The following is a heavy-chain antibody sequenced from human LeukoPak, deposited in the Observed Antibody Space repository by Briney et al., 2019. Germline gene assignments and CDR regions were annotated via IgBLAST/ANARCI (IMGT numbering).Heavy chain of an antibody. CDR3: AKGGLGYYDFWSGYRDYFDY. Sequence: GGSLRLSCAASGFTFSSYAMSWVRQAPGKGLEWVSAISGSGGSTYYADSVKGRFTISRANSKNTLYLQMNSLRAEDTAVYYCAKGGLGYYDFWSGYRDYFDYWGQGTLVTVSS. CDR1: GFTFSSYA. CDR2: ISGSGGST. J-gene: IGHJ4*02. D-gene: IGHD3-3*01. V-gene: IGHV3-23*01.